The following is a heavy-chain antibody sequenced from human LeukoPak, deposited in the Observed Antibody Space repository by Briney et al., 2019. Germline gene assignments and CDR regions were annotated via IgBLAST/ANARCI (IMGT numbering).Heavy chain of an antibody. Sequence: SETLSPTCAVYGGSFSGYYWSWIRQPPGKGLEWIGEINHSGSTNYNPSLKSRVTISVDTSKNQFSLKLSSVTAADTAVYYCASDNWTGYYFDYWGQGTLVTVSS. V-gene: IGHV4-34*01. J-gene: IGHJ4*02. CDR2: INHSGST. CDR1: GGSFSGYY. CDR3: ASDNWTGYYFDY. D-gene: IGHD1-20*01.